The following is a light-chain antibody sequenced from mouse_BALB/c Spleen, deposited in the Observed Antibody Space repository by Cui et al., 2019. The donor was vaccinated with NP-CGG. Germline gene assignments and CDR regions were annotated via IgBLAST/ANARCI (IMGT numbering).Light chain of an antibody. CDR1: TGAITTSNY. Sequence: QAVLPQESALTTSPGETVTLTCRSSTGAITTSNYANWVQEKPDHLFTGLIGGTKNRTPGVPARFSGSLIGDKAALTITGAQTEDEAIYFCVLWYSNHWVFGGGTKLTVL. CDR3: VLWYSNHWV. CDR2: GTK. J-gene: IGLJ1*01. V-gene: IGLV1*01.